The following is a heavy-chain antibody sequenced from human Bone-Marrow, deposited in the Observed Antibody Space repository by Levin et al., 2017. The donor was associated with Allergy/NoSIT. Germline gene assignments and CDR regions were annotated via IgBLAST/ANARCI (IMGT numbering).Heavy chain of an antibody. CDR1: GFIFGDFS. Sequence: GGSLRLSCAASGFIFGDFSMNWVRQAPGKGLEWVSSISHKGSWTYSAGSVRGRFTISRDNANNLLFLQMNSLRAEDTAVYYCARISSSSVAFDIWGQGTVVTVSS. D-gene: IGHD6-6*01. CDR3: ARISSSSVAFDI. V-gene: IGHV3-21*06. CDR2: ISHKGSWT. J-gene: IGHJ3*02.